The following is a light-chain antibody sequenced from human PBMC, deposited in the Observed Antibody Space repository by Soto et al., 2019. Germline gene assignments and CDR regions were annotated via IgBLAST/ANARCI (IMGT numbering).Light chain of an antibody. J-gene: IGKJ4*01. V-gene: IGKV3-20*01. CDR2: GAS. Sequence: EIVLTQSPGTLSLSPGEIATLSCRASQSVSSSYLARYQQKPGQAPRLLIYGASSRATGIPDRFSGSGSGTDFTLTISRLEPEDFAVYYCQQYGSSPALTFGGGTKVEIK. CDR1: QSVSSSY. CDR3: QQYGSSPALT.